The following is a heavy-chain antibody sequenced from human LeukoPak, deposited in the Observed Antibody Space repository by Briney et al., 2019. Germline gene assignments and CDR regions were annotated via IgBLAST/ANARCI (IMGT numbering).Heavy chain of an antibody. CDR2: ISYDENHK. D-gene: IGHD7-27*01. CDR1: GFTFSSYA. V-gene: IGHV3-30*04. J-gene: IGHJ6*02. CDR3: VKDPPGRYGMDV. Sequence: GGSLRLSCAASGFTFSSYARHWVRQAPGKGLEWVAGISYDENHKTYADSVRGRFTISRDTSKNTMFLQMDSLRAEDTAMYYCVKDPPGRYGMDVWGQGTMVTVSS.